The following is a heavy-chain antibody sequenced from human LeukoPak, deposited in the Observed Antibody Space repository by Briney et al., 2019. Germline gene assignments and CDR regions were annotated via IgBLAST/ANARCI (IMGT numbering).Heavy chain of an antibody. V-gene: IGHV3-7*01. CDR1: GFTFSSYW. J-gene: IGHJ4*02. Sequence: PGGSLRLSCAASGFTFSSYWMSWVRQAPGKGLEWVANIKQDGSEKYYVDSVKGRFTISRDNAKNSLYLQMNSLRAEDTAVYHCARDGLYYYGSGSYQNYWGQGTLVTVSS. CDR2: IKQDGSEK. D-gene: IGHD3-10*01. CDR3: ARDGLYYYGSGSYQNY.